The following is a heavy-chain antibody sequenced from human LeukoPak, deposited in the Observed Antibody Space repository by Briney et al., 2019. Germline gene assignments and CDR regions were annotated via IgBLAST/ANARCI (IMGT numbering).Heavy chain of an antibody. V-gene: IGHV4-39*07. CDR3: ARDRNSGSYWPDYYYYYMDV. Sequence: PSETLSLTCTVSGGSISSSSYYWGWIRQPPGKGLEWIGSIYYSGSTYYNPSLKSRVTISVDTSKNQFSPKLSSVTAADTAVYYCARDRNSGSYWPDYYYYYMDVWGKGTTVTISS. J-gene: IGHJ6*03. D-gene: IGHD1-26*01. CDR1: GGSISSSSYY. CDR2: IYYSGST.